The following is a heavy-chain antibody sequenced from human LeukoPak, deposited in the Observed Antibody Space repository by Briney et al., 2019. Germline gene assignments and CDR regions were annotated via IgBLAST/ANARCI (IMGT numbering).Heavy chain of an antibody. CDR1: GYTFNSYG. J-gene: IGHJ3*02. D-gene: IGHD7-27*01. V-gene: IGHV1-18*01. CDR2: ISPYNGNT. CDR3: ARERTPMGTRDAFDI. Sequence: GASVRVSCKASGYTFNSYGFSWVRQAPGQGPEWVGWISPYNGNTRYGQRFQGRVTLTTDTSTNTAYMELSSLRSEDTAVYYCARERTPMGTRDAFDIWGQGTMVTVSS.